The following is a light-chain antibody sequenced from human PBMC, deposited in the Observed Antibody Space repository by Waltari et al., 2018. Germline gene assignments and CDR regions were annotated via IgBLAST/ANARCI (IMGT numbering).Light chain of an antibody. V-gene: IGKV1-33*01. CDR2: DAS. Sequence: DIQMTQSPSSLSASVGDRVTITGQASQAMSTYLNWYQQTPGTAPKLLIYDASSLETGDSSRFSGSGSESDFTSTITSLHPEDIGTYYCEQCDSLPVTLGQGTRLES. J-gene: IGKJ5*01. CDR1: QAMSTY. CDR3: EQCDSLPVT.